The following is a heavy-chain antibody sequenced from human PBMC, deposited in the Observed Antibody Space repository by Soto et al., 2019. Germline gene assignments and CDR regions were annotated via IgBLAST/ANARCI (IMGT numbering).Heavy chain of an antibody. Sequence: GGSLRLSCAASGFTVSNYWMNWVRQAPGKGLVWVSHIKNDGTTSYADSVEGRFTVSRDDAKNSFYLQMNSLRADDTAVYYCAKYRGEEGLNFLEWFAGMDVWGHGTTVTVSS. CDR3: AKYRGEEGLNFLEWFAGMDV. CDR2: IKNDGTT. D-gene: IGHD3-3*01. CDR1: GFTVSNYW. J-gene: IGHJ6*02. V-gene: IGHV3-74*01.